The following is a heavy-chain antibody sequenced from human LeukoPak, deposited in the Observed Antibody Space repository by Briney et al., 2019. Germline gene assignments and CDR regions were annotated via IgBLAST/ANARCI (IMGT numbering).Heavy chain of an antibody. J-gene: IGHJ4*02. CDR3: AKALVLRFLEWLLPTGDYFDY. V-gene: IGHV3-23*01. D-gene: IGHD3-3*01. CDR2: ISGSGGST. Sequence: GGSLRLSCAASGFTFSSYAMSWVRQAPGKGLEWVSAISGSGGSTYYADSVKGRFTISRDNSKNTLYLQMTSLRAEDTAVYYCAKALVLRFLEWLLPTGDYFDYWGQGTLVTVSS. CDR1: GFTFSSYA.